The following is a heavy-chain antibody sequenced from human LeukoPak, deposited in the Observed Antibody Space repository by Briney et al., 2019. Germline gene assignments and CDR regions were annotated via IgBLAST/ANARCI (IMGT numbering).Heavy chain of an antibody. CDR1: GYTFAGYY. CDR2: INPLSGGT. V-gene: IGHV1-2*02. Sequence: ASVKVSCKASGYTFAGYYIHWVRQAPGQGLEWMGWINPLSGGTNYAQTFQGRVTMTRDTSISTAYMELSRLRSDDTAVYCCARDSSGGGTTVTTSWFDPWGQGTLVTVSS. CDR3: ARDSSGGGTTVTTSWFDP. D-gene: IGHD4-11*01. J-gene: IGHJ5*02.